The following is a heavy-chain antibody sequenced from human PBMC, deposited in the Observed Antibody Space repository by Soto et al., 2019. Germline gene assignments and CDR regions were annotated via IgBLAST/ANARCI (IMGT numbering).Heavy chain of an antibody. CDR2: ISYDGSNK. CDR1: GFTFNHHG. Sequence: GGSLRLSFIASGFTFNHHGMHWVRQAPGKGLEWVAVISYDGSNKYYADSVKGRFTISRDNSKNTLYLQMNSLRAEDTAVYYCARGSCSSTSCFMDVWGQGTTVTVSS. D-gene: IGHD2-2*01. CDR3: ARGSCSSTSCFMDV. V-gene: IGHV3-30*19. J-gene: IGHJ6*02.